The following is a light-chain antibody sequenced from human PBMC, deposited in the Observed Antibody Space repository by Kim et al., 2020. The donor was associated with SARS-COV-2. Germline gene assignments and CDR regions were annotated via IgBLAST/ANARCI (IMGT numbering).Light chain of an antibody. CDR3: QVWDNGSDQEV. Sequence: AAGKTARITGGGNNIGSNSVPWYQQKLGHAPVLVIYYDSDRPSGIPERFSGSNSGTTATVTINRVEAGDEADYYCQVWDNGSDQEVFGGGTKLTVL. V-gene: IGLV3-21*04. J-gene: IGLJ2*01. CDR2: YDS. CDR1: NIGSNS.